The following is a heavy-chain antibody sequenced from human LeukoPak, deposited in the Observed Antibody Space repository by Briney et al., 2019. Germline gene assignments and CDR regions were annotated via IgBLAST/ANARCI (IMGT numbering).Heavy chain of an antibody. V-gene: IGHV1-8*01. J-gene: IGHJ4*02. D-gene: IGHD3-16*01. CDR3: ARGGDRRYYFDY. Sequence: ASVTVSYKPSGYSFTSYDLNWVRPATGQGREGMGWMNLNSGNPGYAQKPQGRVTMTRNTSTRTAYMELSSPRSEDEAVYYCARGGDRRYYFDYWGQGTLVTVSS. CDR2: MNLNSGNP. CDR1: GYSFTSYD.